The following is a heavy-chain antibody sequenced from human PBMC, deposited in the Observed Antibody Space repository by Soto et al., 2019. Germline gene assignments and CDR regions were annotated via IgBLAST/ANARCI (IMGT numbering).Heavy chain of an antibody. CDR2: ISYDGSNK. CDR3: ARDSCSSTSCYAVGYYYYYYGMDV. CDR1: GFTFSSYA. J-gene: IGHJ6*02. Sequence: GGSLRLSCPASGFTFSSYAMHWVRQAPGEGLEWVAVISYDGSNKYDADSVKGRFTISRDNSRNTLYLQMNSLRADDTAVYYCARDSCSSTSCYAVGYYYYYYGMDVWGQGTTVTV. D-gene: IGHD2-2*01. V-gene: IGHV3-30-3*01.